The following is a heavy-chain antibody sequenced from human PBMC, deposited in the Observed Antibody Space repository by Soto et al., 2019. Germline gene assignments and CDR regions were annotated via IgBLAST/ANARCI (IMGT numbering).Heavy chain of an antibody. Sequence: SETLSLTCAVYGGSFSGYYWSWIRQPPGKGLEWIGEINHSGSTNYNPSLKSRVTISVDTSKNQFSLKLSSVTAADTAVYYCVERQRGDYGDYYYGMDVWGQGTTVTVSS. CDR1: GGSFSGYY. CDR3: VERQRGDYGDYYYGMDV. J-gene: IGHJ6*02. V-gene: IGHV4-34*01. CDR2: INHSGST. D-gene: IGHD4-17*01.